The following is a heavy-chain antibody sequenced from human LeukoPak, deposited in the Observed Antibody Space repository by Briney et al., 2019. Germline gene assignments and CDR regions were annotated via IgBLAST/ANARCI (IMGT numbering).Heavy chain of an antibody. Sequence: HPGGSLRLSCAASGFTFNDAWMSWVRQAPGKGLEWVAVIWYDGSNKYYADSVKGRFTISRDNSKNTLYLQMNSLRAEDTAVYYCARDPNYYDNSGYYYSAGDYFDYWGPGTLVTVSS. CDR1: GFTFNDAW. D-gene: IGHD3-22*01. V-gene: IGHV3-33*08. J-gene: IGHJ4*02. CDR3: ARDPNYYDNSGYYYSAGDYFDY. CDR2: IWYDGSNK.